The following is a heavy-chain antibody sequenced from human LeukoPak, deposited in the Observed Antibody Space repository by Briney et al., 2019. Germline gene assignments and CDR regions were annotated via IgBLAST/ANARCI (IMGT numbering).Heavy chain of an antibody. V-gene: IGHV4-59*01. CDR2: IYYSGSN. D-gene: IGHD1-26*01. CDR3: ARVLGGATTFFYYYYYMDV. Sequence: PSETLSLTCTVSGGSISSYYWSWIRQPPGKGLEWIGYIYYSGSNNYNPSLKSRVTISVDTSKNQFSLKLSSVTAADTAVYYCARVLGGATTFFYYYYYMDVWGKGTTVTVSS. J-gene: IGHJ6*03. CDR1: GGSISSYY.